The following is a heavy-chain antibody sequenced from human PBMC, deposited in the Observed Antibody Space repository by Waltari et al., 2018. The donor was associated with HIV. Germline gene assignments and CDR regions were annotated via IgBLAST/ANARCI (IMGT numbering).Heavy chain of an antibody. CDR2: IKSGAEGGTT. D-gene: IGHD3-22*01. J-gene: IGHJ4*02. Sequence: EVQLVESGGGLVKPGGSLRLSCAASGITFRNAWMSRARQAPGKGLEWVGRIKSGAEGGTTDYAAAVKGRFTISRDDSKHTLYLQMDSLKTEDTAVYYCTTLWYSYDSTDYWGQGTLVTVSS. CDR3: TTLWYSYDSTDY. V-gene: IGHV3-15*01. CDR1: GITFRNAW.